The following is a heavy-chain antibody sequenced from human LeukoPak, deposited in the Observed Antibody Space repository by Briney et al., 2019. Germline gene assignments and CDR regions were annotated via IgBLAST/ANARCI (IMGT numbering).Heavy chain of an antibody. V-gene: IGHV1-46*01. Sequence: ASVKVSGKASGYTFTSYYMHWVRQAPGQGLEWVGIINPSGGSTSYAQKFQGRVTMTRDTSTSTVYMELSSLRSEDTAVYYCARDSGDGWFDPWGQGTLVTVSS. CDR1: GYTFTSYY. D-gene: IGHD5-12*01. CDR3: ARDSGDGWFDP. J-gene: IGHJ5*02. CDR2: INPSGGST.